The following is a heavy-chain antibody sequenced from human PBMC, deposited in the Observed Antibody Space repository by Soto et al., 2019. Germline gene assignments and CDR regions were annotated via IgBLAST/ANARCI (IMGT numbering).Heavy chain of an antibody. CDR2: IWNDGSNE. CDR3: ARDQTDSGGYSDS. J-gene: IGHJ4*02. CDR1: GFNFSSYG. Sequence: GGSLRLSCEASGFNFSSYGIHWVRQAPGKGLEWVAIIWNDGSNEYYADSVKGRFTISRDNSKNTVYLQVSKLRAEDTAAYFCARDQTDSGGYSDSWGQGTLVTVSS. D-gene: IGHD3-22*01. V-gene: IGHV3-33*01.